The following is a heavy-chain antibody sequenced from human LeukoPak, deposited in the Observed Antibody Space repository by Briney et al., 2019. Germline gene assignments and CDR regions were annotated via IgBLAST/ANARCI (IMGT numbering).Heavy chain of an antibody. D-gene: IGHD5-12*01. V-gene: IGHV5-51*01. Sequence: GESLQISCKGSGYSFTSYWIIWVRQMAGKGREWMGIIYPGDSDTRYSPSFQGQVTISAANSISPAYLQWSSLKASDTARYYCARRSGYDWYFDYWGQGTLVTVSS. CDR3: ARRSGYDWYFDY. CDR1: GYSFTSYW. J-gene: IGHJ4*02. CDR2: IYPGDSDT.